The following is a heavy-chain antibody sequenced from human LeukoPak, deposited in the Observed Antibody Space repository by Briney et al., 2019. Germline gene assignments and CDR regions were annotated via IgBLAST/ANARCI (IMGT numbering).Heavy chain of an antibody. J-gene: IGHJ4*02. CDR1: GFTFSSYG. CDR2: ISYDGSNK. CDR3: GAVAGTYY. Sequence: PGGSLRLSCAASGFTFSSYGMHWVRQAPGKGLEWVAVISYDGSNKYYADSVKGRFTISRDNSKNTLYLQMNSLRAEDTAVYYCGAVAGTYYWGQGTLVTVSS. D-gene: IGHD6-19*01. V-gene: IGHV3-30*03.